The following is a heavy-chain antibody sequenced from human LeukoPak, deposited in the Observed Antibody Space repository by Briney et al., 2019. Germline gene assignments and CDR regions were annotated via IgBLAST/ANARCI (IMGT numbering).Heavy chain of an antibody. V-gene: IGHV3-21*01. CDR3: ARDFTMVRGVLDY. Sequence: PGGSVRLSCAASGFTFSSYSMNWVRQAPGKGLEWVSSISSSSSYIYYADSVKGRFTISRDNAKNSLYLQMNSLTADDTAVYYCARDFTMVRGVLDYWGQGTLVTVSS. J-gene: IGHJ4*01. D-gene: IGHD3-10*01. CDR1: GFTFSSYS. CDR2: ISSSSSYI.